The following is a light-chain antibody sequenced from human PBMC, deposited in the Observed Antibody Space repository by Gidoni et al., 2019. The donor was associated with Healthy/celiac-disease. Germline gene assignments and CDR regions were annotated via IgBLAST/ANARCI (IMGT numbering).Light chain of an antibody. J-gene: IGKJ1*01. CDR2: AAS. CDR1: QGISNY. V-gene: IGKV1-27*01. CDR3: QKYNSAHPWT. Sequence: DIQMTQSPSSLSASVGDRVTITCRASQGISNYLDWYQQKPGKVPKLLIYAASTLQSGVPSRFSGSGSGTDFTLTISSMQHEDVATYYCQKYNSAHPWTLGQGTKVEIK.